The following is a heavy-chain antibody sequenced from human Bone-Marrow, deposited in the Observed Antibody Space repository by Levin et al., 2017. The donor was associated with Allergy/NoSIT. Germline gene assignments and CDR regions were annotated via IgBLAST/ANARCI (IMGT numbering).Heavy chain of an antibody. V-gene: IGHV3-15*07. CDR2: IKGKTDGGTA. J-gene: IGHJ4*02. D-gene: IGHD3-16*01. CDR1: GFTFTNAW. CDR3: ATLNLGGSLY. Sequence: PSETLSLTCAASGFTFTNAWMHWVRQAPGKGLEWVGRIKGKTDGGTAVYGAPVKGRFTISRDDSKDTLYLQMDSLETEDTAVYYCATLNLGGSLYWGQGTLVTVSS.